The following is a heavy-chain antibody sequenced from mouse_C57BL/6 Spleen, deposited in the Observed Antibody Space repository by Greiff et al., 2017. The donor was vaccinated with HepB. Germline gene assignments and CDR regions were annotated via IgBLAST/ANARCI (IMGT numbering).Heavy chain of an antibody. V-gene: IGHV1-26*01. CDR3: ARNFHYYGSSYSYFDV. CDR2: INPNNGGT. CDR1: GYTFTDYY. J-gene: IGHJ1*03. Sequence: EVQLQQSGPELVKPGASVKISCKASGYTFTDYYMNWVKQSHGKSLEWIGDINPNNGGTSYNQKFKGKATLTVDKSSSTAYMELRSLTSEDSAVYYCARNFHYYGSSYSYFDVWGTGTTVTVSS. D-gene: IGHD1-1*01.